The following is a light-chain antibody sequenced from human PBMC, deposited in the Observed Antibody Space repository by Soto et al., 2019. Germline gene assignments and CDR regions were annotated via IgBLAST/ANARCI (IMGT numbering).Light chain of an antibody. J-gene: IGKJ3*01. CDR2: GAS. CDR1: QSVHNSY. V-gene: IGKV3-20*01. CDR3: HQYGNSPFT. Sequence: EIVLMQSPGTLSLSPGERATLSCRASQSVHNSYLAWYQQKPGQPPRLLIYGASSRATGIPDRFSGSGSGTDFTLTISRLEPEDFAVYYCHQYGNSPFTFGPGTKVDI.